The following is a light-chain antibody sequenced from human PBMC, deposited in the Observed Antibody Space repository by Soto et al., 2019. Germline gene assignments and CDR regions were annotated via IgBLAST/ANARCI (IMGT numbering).Light chain of an antibody. V-gene: IGKV1-39*01. J-gene: IGKJ1*01. CDR3: QQYHIWPPWT. CDR1: QDIRTY. Sequence: DIQMTQSPSSLSASVGDRVTITCRASQDIRTYLNWYQQKSGKAPKLLIYAASSLQSGVPSRFSGSGSGTEFTLTISSLQSEDFAVYYCQQYHIWPPWTSGQGTKVDI. CDR2: AAS.